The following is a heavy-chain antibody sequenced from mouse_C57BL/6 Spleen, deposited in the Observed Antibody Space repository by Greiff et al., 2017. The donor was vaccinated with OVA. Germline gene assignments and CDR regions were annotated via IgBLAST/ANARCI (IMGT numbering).Heavy chain of an antibody. V-gene: IGHV1-69*01. CDR3: ARSGSKYFGAEFAY. CDR2: IDPSDSYT. Sequence: QVQLQQPGAELVMPGASVKLSCKASGYTFTSYWMHWVKQRPGQGLEWIGEIDPSDSYTNYNQKFKGKSTLTVDTSSSTAYMQLSSLTSEDSAVYYCARSGSKYFGAEFAYWGTGTMVTVAA. D-gene: IGHD1-1*02. CDR1: GYTFTSYW. J-gene: IGHJ3*01.